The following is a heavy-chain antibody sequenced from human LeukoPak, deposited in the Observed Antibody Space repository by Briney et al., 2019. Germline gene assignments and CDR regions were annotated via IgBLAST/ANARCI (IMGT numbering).Heavy chain of an antibody. CDR1: GFTFSSYA. CDR3: AKKGDSGWVFDY. D-gene: IGHD6-19*01. CDR2: ISGSGGST. J-gene: IGHJ4*02. V-gene: IGHV3-23*01. Sequence: GGSLRLSCAASGFTFSSYAMSWVRQAPGKGLEWVSGISGSGGSTHYADSVKGQFTISRDNSKNTLWLQMNSLRVEDTALYYCAKKGDSGWVFDYWGQGTLVTVSS.